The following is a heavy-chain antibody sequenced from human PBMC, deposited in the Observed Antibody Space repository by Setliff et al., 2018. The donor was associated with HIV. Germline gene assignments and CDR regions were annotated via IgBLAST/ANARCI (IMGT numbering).Heavy chain of an antibody. CDR3: ARAVGYCSSTICYGAWYFDL. CDR1: DYTFTSYG. Sequence: ASVKVSCKASDYTFTSYGISWVRQAPGQGLEWMGWISAFNGNTNYAQKLRGRVTMTTDTSTSTAYMELRSLRSDDTAVYYCARAVGYCSSTICYGAWYFDLWGRGTLVTVSS. CDR2: ISAFNGNT. V-gene: IGHV1-18*01. J-gene: IGHJ2*01. D-gene: IGHD2-2*01.